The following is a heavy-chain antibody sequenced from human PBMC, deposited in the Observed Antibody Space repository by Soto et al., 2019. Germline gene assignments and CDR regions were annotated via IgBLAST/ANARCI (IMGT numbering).Heavy chain of an antibody. J-gene: IGHJ5*02. CDR3: AHSYYDFWSGYYTRWFDP. D-gene: IGHD3-3*01. CDR2: IYWNDDK. CDR1: GFSLSTSGVG. Sequence: SGPTLVNPTQTLTLTCTFSGFSLSTSGVGVGWIRQPPGKALEWLALIYWNDDKRYSPSLKSRLTITKDTSKNQVVLTMTNMDPVDTATYYCAHSYYDFWSGYYTRWFDPWGQGTLVTVSS. V-gene: IGHV2-5*01.